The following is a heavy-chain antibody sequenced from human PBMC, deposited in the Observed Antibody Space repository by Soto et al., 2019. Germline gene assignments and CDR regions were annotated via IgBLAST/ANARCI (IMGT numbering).Heavy chain of an antibody. D-gene: IGHD6-6*01. V-gene: IGHV4-30-4*08. Sequence: PSETLSLTCTVSGGSLSSPHDYWGWIRQPPGRGLEWIGYIYYSGSSYYNPSLKSRVTISVDTSKNQFSLKLSSVTAADTAVYYCARERPDGARLDPWGQGTLVTVSS. CDR3: ARERPDGARLDP. CDR1: GGSLSSPHDY. CDR2: IYYSGSS. J-gene: IGHJ5*02.